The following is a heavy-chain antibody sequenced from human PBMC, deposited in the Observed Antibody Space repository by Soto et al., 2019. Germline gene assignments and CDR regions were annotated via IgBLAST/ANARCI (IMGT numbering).Heavy chain of an antibody. CDR1: GGAITRGDNF. V-gene: IGHV4-61*08. CDR3: ARAHYDFWSGYPNWFDP. CDR2: IYYSGST. J-gene: IGHJ5*02. D-gene: IGHD3-3*01. Sequence: PSETLSLTCTVSGGAITRGDNFWSWIRQPPGKGLEWIGYIYYSGSTNYNPSLKSRVTVSVDTSKNQFSLKLSSVTAADTAVYYCARAHYDFWSGYPNWFDPWGQGTLVTVSS.